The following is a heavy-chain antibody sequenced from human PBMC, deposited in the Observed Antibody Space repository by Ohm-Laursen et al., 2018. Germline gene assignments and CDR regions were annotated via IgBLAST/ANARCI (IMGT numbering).Heavy chain of an antibody. Sequence: SLRLSSSASGFTFSSYGMYWVRQAPGKGLEWVAAIWYDGSNKYYADSVKGRFTISRDNSKNTLYLQMNSLRAEDTAVYYCARAVGCSGGTCYFDYWGQGTLVTVSS. J-gene: IGHJ4*02. CDR1: GFTFSSYG. V-gene: IGHV3-33*07. D-gene: IGHD2-15*01. CDR2: IWYDGSNK. CDR3: ARAVGCSGGTCYFDY.